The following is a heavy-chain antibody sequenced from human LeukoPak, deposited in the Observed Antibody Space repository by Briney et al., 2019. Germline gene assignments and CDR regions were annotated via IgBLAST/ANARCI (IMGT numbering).Heavy chain of an antibody. CDR1: GYSFTDYY. J-gene: IGHJ4*02. D-gene: IGHD3-22*01. CDR3: ARVPYYYDSSGYSIPPAIFDY. V-gene: IGHV1-2*02. Sequence: ASVKVSCKASGYSFTDYYKHWVRQAPGQGLEWMGWINPNSGVTNYAQKFQGRVTMTRDTSISTAYMELSRLRSDDTAVYYCARVPYYYDSSGYSIPPAIFDYWGQGTLVTVSS. CDR2: INPNSGVT.